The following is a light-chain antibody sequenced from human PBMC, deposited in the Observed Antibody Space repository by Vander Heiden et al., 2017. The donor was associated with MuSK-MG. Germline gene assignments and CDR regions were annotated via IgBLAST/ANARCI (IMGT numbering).Light chain of an antibody. CDR1: QNLLYRSNNKNY. CDR3: QQDDFTPWT. J-gene: IGKJ1*01. V-gene: IGKV4-1*01. Sequence: DIVMTQSPDFQALSLGERATINCKSSQNLLYRSNNKNYIAWYQQKPGHPPRLLIYWASTRESGVPDRFSGSGSGTEFTLTISSLQAEDAAVYYCQQDDFTPWTFGQGSRVEIK. CDR2: WAS.